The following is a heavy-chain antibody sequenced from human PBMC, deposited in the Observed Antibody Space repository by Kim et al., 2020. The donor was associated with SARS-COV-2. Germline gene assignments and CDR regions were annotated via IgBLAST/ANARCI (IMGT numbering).Heavy chain of an antibody. D-gene: IGHD2-15*01. V-gene: IGHV4-39*01. J-gene: IGHJ3*02. CDR2: IYYSGTT. Sequence: SETLSLTCTVSGGSISSSSFYWGWIRQPPGKGLEWIGSIYYSGTTYYNPSLKRRVTTSVNKSGNQLSLKLTSMTAADTAVYYCAGGQSPFCTGVSCFGIWGQGTLVTVSS. CDR3: AGGQSPFCTGVSCFGI. CDR1: GGSISSSSFY.